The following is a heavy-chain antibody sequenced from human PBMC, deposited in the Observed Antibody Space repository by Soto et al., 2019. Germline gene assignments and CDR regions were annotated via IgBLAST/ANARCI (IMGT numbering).Heavy chain of an antibody. V-gene: IGHV4-34*01. Sequence: SETLSLTCAVYGGSFSGYYWSWIRQPPGKGLEWIGEINHSGSTNYNPSLKSRVTISVDTSKNQFSLKLSSVTAADTAVYYCARSLERWLYYFDYWGQGTLVTVSS. CDR2: INHSGST. CDR1: GGSFSGYY. CDR3: ARSLERWLYYFDY. J-gene: IGHJ4*02. D-gene: IGHD6-19*01.